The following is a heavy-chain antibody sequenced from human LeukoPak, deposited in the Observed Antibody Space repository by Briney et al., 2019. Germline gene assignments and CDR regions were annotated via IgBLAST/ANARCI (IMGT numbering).Heavy chain of an antibody. CDR3: VRGSTLRHYQY. CDR2: IYYSGST. V-gene: IGHV4-39*01. Sequence: SETLSLTCTVSGDSINSGTYYWGWIRRPPGKGLEWIGSIYYSGSTYYNPSLKSRVTVSVDTSKNQFSLNLSSVTAADTAVYYCVRGSTLRHYQYWGQGTLVTVSS. D-gene: IGHD3-16*01. CDR1: GDSINSGTYY. J-gene: IGHJ4*02.